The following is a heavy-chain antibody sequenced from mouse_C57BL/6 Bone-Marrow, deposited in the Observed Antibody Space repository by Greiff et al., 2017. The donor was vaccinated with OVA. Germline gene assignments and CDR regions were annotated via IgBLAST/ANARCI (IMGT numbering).Heavy chain of an antibody. D-gene: IGHD1-1*01. V-gene: IGHV1-69*01. CDR1: GYTFTSYW. Sequence: VQLQQPGAELVMPGASVKLSCKASGYTFTSYWMHWVQQRPGQGLEWIGEIDPSDSYTNSNQKFKGKSTLTVDKSSSTAYMQLSSLTSEDSAVYYCARYGRSKGYAMDYWGQGTSVTVSS. CDR2: IDPSDSYT. CDR3: ARYGRSKGYAMDY. J-gene: IGHJ4*01.